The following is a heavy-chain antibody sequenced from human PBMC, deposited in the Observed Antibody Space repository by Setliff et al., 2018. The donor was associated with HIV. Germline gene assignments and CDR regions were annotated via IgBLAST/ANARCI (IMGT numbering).Heavy chain of an antibody. V-gene: IGHV4-61*01. D-gene: IGHD6-13*01. CDR1: DASITADTFY. J-gene: IGHJ6*02. CDR3: ARDPRGLPAAGYYYGMDV. Sequence: SETLSLTCTVSDASITADTFYWNWLRQPPGKGPEWIGYIHNSGTTHYNPAFESRLIISLDMSNNRFSLKLSSVTAADTAVYYCARDPRGLPAAGYYYGMDVWGQGTTVTVSS. CDR2: IHNSGTT.